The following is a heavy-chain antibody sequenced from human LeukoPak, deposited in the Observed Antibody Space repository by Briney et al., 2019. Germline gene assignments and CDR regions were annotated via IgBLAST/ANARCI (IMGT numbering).Heavy chain of an antibody. Sequence: GASVKVSCKASGYTFTSYAMNWVRQAPGQGLEWMGWINTNTGNPTYAQGFTGRFVFSLDTSVSTAYLQISSLKAEDTAVYYCARALSQTSYYYDSSGYYYTAPEPSDYWGQGTLVTVSS. CDR1: GYTFTSYA. D-gene: IGHD3-22*01. CDR2: INTNTGNP. CDR3: ARALSQTSYYYDSSGYYYTAPEPSDY. V-gene: IGHV7-4-1*02. J-gene: IGHJ4*02.